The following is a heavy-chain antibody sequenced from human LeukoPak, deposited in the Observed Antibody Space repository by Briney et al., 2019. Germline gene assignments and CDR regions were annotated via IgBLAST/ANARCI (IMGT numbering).Heavy chain of an antibody. V-gene: IGHV1-69*01. D-gene: IGHD3-9*01. CDR2: IIPIFGTA. CDR3: ARKPAGYFDY. J-gene: IGHJ4*02. CDR1: GGTFSSYA. Sequence: ASVKVSCKASGGTFSSYAISWVRQAPGQGLEWMGGIIPIFGTANYALKFQGRVTITADESTSTAYMELSSLRSVDTAVYYCARKPAGYFDYWGQGTLVTVSS.